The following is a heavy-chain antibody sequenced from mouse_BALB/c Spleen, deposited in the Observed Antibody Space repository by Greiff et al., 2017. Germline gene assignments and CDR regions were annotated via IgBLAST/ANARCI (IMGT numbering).Heavy chain of an antibody. Sequence: EVHLVESGGGLVKPGGSLKLSCAASGFTFSDYYMYWVRQTPEKRLEWVATISDGGSYTYYPDSVKGRFTISRDNAKNNLYLQMSSLKSEDTAMYYCARDRYDRGAMDYWGQGTSVTVSS. CDR2: ISDGGSYT. CDR3: ARDRYDRGAMDY. D-gene: IGHD2-14*01. V-gene: IGHV5-4*02. J-gene: IGHJ4*01. CDR1: GFTFSDYY.